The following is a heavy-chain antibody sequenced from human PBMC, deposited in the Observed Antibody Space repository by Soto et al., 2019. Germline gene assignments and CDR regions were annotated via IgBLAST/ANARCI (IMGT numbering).Heavy chain of an antibody. CDR3: AGDYGSGSYHYYYGMDV. D-gene: IGHD3-10*01. Sequence: ASVKVSCKASGYTFTIYYMHWVRQAPGQGLEWMGIINPSGGSTNYAQKFQGRVTITADESTSTAYMELSSLRSEDTAVYYCAGDYGSGSYHYYYGMDVWGQGTTVTVSS. CDR1: GYTFTIYY. V-gene: IGHV1-46*01. CDR2: INPSGGST. J-gene: IGHJ6*02.